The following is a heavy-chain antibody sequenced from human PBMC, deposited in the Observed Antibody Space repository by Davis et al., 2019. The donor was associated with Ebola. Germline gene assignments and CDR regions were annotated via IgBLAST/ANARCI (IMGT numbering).Heavy chain of an antibody. CDR2: INSDGSST. CDR1: GFTFSSYW. J-gene: IGHJ6*03. CDR3: ARLAAAGRQYYYYMDV. V-gene: IGHV3-74*01. D-gene: IGHD6-13*01. Sequence: PGGSLRLSCAASGFTFSSYWMHWVRQAPGKGLVWVSRINSDGSSTSYADSVKGRFTISRDNAKNTLYLQMNSLRAEDTAVYYCARLAAAGRQYYYYMDVWGKGTTVTVSS.